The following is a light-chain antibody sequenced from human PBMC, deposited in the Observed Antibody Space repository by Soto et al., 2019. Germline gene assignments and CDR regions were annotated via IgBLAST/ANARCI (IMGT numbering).Light chain of an antibody. V-gene: IGKV1-5*03. J-gene: IGKJ5*01. CDR1: QSISYW. CDR3: QQYNSYPIT. CDR2: KAS. Sequence: DIQMTQSPSTLSASVGDRVTITCRASQSISYWLAWYQHKPGKAPKLLIYKASSLESGVPSRFSGSGSGTEFTLIINSLQPDDFATYYCQQYNSYPITFGQGTWLEIK.